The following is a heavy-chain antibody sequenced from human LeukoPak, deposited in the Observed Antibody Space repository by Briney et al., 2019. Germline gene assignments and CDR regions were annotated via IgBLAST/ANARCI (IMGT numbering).Heavy chain of an antibody. J-gene: IGHJ4*02. D-gene: IGHD3-3*01. CDR3: ARAAWSGYYVG. CDR2: INPSGGST. CDR1: GYTFTGYY. Sequence: ASVKVSCKASGYTFTGYYMHWVRQAPGQGLEWMGIINPSGGSTSYAQKFQGRVTMTRDTSTSTVYMELSSLRSEDTAVYYCARAAWSGYYVGWGQGTLVTVSS. V-gene: IGHV1-46*01.